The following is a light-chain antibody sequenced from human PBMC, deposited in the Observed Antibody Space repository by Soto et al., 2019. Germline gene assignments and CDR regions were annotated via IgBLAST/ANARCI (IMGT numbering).Light chain of an antibody. CDR1: QSVRIN. CDR3: QQYNDWPLT. Sequence: EIVMTQSPVTLSVSPGERATLSCRASQSVRINLAWYQQKPGQAPSLLIYGAFTRATGIPTRFSGTGSGTEFTLTISSLQSEDFALYYCQQYNDWPLTFGQGTKVEV. J-gene: IGKJ1*01. CDR2: GAF. V-gene: IGKV3-15*01.